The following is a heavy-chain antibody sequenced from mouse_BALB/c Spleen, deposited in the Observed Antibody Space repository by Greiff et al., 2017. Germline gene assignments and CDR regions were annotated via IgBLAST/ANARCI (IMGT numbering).Heavy chain of an antibody. CDR2: ISSGSSTI. V-gene: IGHV5-17*02. J-gene: IGHJ2*01. CDR1: GFTFSSFG. D-gene: IGHD1-1*02. Sequence: DVQLQESGGGLVQPGGSRKLSCAASGFTFSSFGMHWVRQAPEKGLEWVAYISSGSSTIYYADTVKGRFTISRDNPKNTLFLQMTSLRSEDTAMYYCARSGGLGYYFDYGGQGTTLTVSS. CDR3: ARSGGLGYYFDY.